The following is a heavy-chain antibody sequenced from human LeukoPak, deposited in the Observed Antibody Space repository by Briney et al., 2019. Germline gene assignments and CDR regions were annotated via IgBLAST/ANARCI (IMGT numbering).Heavy chain of an antibody. CDR1: GYTFTSYD. CDR2: MNPNSGNT. CDR3: ARPRIVGADDAFDI. Sequence: ASVKDSCKASGYTFTSYDINWVRQATGQGLEWMGWMNPNSGNTAYAQKFQGRVTIIRNTSISTAYMELSSLTSEDTAVYYCARPRIVGADDAFDIWGQGTMVTVSS. V-gene: IGHV1-8*03. D-gene: IGHD1-26*01. J-gene: IGHJ3*02.